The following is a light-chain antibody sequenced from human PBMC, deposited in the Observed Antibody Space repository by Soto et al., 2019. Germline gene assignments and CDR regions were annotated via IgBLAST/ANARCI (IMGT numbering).Light chain of an antibody. Sequence: QSALTQPPSASGSPGQSVTISCTGTSSHVGGYNYVSWYQQYPGRAPKLMIYEVTKRPSGVPDRFSGSKSGNTASLTVSGLQAEDEADYYCSSYAASNNFYFVFGGGTKLTVL. CDR1: SSHVGGYNY. CDR2: EVT. J-gene: IGLJ3*02. V-gene: IGLV2-8*01. CDR3: SSYAASNNFYFV.